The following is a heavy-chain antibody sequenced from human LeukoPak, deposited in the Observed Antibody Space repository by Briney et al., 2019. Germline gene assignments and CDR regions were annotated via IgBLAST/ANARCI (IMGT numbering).Heavy chain of an antibody. CDR3: AREPFADCDSSGYLPSPFDY. CDR1: GYTFTTYY. V-gene: IGHV1-46*01. D-gene: IGHD3-22*01. CDR2: INPSGGST. Sequence: ASVKVSCKSSGYTFTTYYMHWVRQAPGQGLEWMGIINPSGGSTSYAQKFQGRVTVTRDMSTSTVYMELSSLRSEDTAVYYCAREPFADCDSSGYLPSPFDYWGRGTLVTVSS. J-gene: IGHJ4*02.